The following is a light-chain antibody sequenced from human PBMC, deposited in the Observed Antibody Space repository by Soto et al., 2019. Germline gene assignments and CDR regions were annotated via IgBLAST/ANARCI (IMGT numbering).Light chain of an antibody. V-gene: IGLV3-1*01. CDR2: QDT. CDR1: KLGDKY. J-gene: IGLJ1*01. Sequence: SYELTQPPSVSVSPGQTASITCSGDKLGDKYVCWYQQKPGQSPVLVIYQDTKRPSRIPERFSGSNSGNTATLTISGTQAMDEADYYCQAWDSSTVIFGSGTKVTVL. CDR3: QAWDSSTVI.